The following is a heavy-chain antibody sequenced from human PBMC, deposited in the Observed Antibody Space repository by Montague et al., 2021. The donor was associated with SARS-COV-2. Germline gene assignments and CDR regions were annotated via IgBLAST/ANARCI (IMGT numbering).Heavy chain of an antibody. Sequence: SETLSLTCAVSGGSISSSNRWSWVRQPPGKGLEWIGEIYHSGSTXYNPALKSRVTISVDKSKNQFSLKLSSVTAADTAVYYCARESSGCFFRRCSRYGMDAWGQGTTVTVSS. D-gene: IGHD6-19*01. J-gene: IGHJ6*02. CDR2: IYHSGST. V-gene: IGHV4-4*02. CDR1: GGSISSSNR. CDR3: ARESSGCFFRRCSRYGMDA.